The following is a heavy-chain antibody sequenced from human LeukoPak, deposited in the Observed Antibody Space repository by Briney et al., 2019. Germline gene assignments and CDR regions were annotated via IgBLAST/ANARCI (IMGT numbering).Heavy chain of an antibody. D-gene: IGHD6-6*01. V-gene: IGHV4-39*07. J-gene: IGHJ4*02. Sequence: PSETLSLTCTVSGGSINSTTSYWGWVRQPPGKGLEWIATIFYSGSTYYNPSLKTRVTMSLDTSKTQFSLKLRSVTAADTAVYYCARGVCSSSSSGFDYWGQGTLVTVSS. CDR2: IFYSGST. CDR3: ARGVCSSSSSGFDY. CDR1: GGSINSTTSY.